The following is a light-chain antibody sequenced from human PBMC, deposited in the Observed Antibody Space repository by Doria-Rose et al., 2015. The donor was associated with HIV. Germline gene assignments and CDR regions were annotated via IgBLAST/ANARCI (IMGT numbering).Light chain of an antibody. CDR3: SSYTSSSTLEV. CDR1: SSDVGTYNY. V-gene: IGLV2-14*01. J-gene: IGLJ2*01. Sequence: SVSGSPGQSITISCTGTSSDVGTYNYVSWYQQHPGKAPKLMIFEVSNRPSGVSNRFSGSKSGNTASLTISGLQAEDEADYYCSSYTSSSTLEVFGGGT. CDR2: EVS.